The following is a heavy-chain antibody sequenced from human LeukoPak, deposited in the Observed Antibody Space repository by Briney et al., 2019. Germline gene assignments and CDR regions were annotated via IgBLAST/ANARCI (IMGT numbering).Heavy chain of an antibody. CDR2: INAGNGNT. CDR1: GYTFTSYA. V-gene: IGHV1-3*01. Sequence: ASVKVSCKGSGYTFTSYAMHWVRQAPGQRLEWMGWINAGNGNTKYSQKFQDRVTITRDTSASTAYMELSSLRSEDTAVYYCARDPPRFKAVAVTYGMDVGGQGTTVTVSS. D-gene: IGHD6-19*01. CDR3: ARDPPRFKAVAVTYGMDV. J-gene: IGHJ6*02.